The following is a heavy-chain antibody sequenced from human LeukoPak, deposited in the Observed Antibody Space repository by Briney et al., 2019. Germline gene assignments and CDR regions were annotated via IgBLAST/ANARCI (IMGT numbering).Heavy chain of an antibody. J-gene: IGHJ4*02. Sequence: GGSLRLSCAASGFTFNNYVMSWVRQAPGKGLEWVSVVSGSGSSTDYADSVKGRFTISRDNSKNTLYLQMSSPSAEDTAVYYCAKMNVLTGYYTPNFDFWGQGTLVTVSS. CDR1: GFTFNNYV. V-gene: IGHV3-23*01. CDR2: VSGSGSST. CDR3: AKMNVLTGYYTPNFDF. D-gene: IGHD3-9*01.